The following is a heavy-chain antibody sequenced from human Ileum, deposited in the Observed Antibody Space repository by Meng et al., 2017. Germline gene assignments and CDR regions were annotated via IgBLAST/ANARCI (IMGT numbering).Heavy chain of an antibody. CDR2: ISQSGTT. Sequence: QVQLQESGPGLVKPSGILSLTCAVSGGSISNGKWWSWVRQPPGKGLEWIGEISQSGTTNYYPSLNSRASISLDKANNHLSLTLTSVTAADTAVYYCATYGSGFTPPLDPWGQAILVTVSS. V-gene: IGHV4-4*02. CDR3: ATYGSGFTPPLDP. J-gene: IGHJ5*02. CDR1: GGSISNGKW. D-gene: IGHD3-10*01.